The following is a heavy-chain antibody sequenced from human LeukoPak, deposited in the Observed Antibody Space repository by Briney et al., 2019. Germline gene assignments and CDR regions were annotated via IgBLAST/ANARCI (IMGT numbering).Heavy chain of an antibody. V-gene: IGHV3-11*01. CDR1: GFTFSNFY. CDR2: ISSNGGKI. D-gene: IGHD2-15*01. CDR3: VGDSIISVGGFDF. J-gene: IGHJ5*01. Sequence: TGGSLRLSCAASGFTFSNFYMSWIRQALGKGLEWVSYISSNGGKIHYVDSVRGRFTISRDNAENSLYLHMSSLRADDTAVYYCVGDSIISVGGFDFWGQGTQVTVSS.